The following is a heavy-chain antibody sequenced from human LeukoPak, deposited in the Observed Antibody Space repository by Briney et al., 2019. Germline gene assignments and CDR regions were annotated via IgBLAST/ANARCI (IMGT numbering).Heavy chain of an antibody. J-gene: IGHJ4*02. D-gene: IGHD3-10*01. V-gene: IGHV4-59*05. CDR1: GGSISGYF. CDR3: ARTLYTSGSYVN. CDR2: IHYRGFT. Sequence: SETLSLTCTVSGGSISGYFWSWIRQPPGKGLEWIGSIHYRGFTYYNPSLTSRVTISVDTSKNQFSLKLNSVTAADTAVYYCARTLYTSGSYVNWGQGTLVTVSS.